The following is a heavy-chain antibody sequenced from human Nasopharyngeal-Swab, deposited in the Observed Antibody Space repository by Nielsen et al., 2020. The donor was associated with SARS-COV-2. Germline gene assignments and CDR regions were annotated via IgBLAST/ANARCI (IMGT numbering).Heavy chain of an antibody. CDR1: GYSFTSYW. Sequence: KVSCKGSGYSFTSYWISWVRQMPGKGLEWMGRIDPSDSYTNYSPSFQGHVTISADKSISTAYLQWSSLKASDTAMYYCARLWAGEDYYYGMDVWGQGTTVTVSS. D-gene: IGHD7-27*01. V-gene: IGHV5-10-1*01. CDR3: ARLWAGEDYYYGMDV. CDR2: IDPSDSYT. J-gene: IGHJ6*02.